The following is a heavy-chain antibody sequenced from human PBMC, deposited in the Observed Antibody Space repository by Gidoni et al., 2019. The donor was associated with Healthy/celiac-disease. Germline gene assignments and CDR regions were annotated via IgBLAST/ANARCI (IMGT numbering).Heavy chain of an antibody. J-gene: IGHJ3*02. V-gene: IGHV3-30*18. CDR1: GFTFGSYG. CDR2: ISYDGSNK. CDR3: AKDIAAYQLLSFDAFDI. D-gene: IGHD2-2*01. Sequence: QVQLVESGGGVVQPGRSLRLSCAASGFTFGSYGMHWVRQAPGKGLEWVAVISYDGSNKYYADSVKGRFTISRDNSKNTLYLQMNSLRAEDTAVYYCAKDIAAYQLLSFDAFDIWGPRDNGHRLF.